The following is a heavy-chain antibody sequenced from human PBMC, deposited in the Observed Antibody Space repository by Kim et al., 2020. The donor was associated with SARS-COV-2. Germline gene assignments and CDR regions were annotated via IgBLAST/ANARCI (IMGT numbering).Heavy chain of an antibody. CDR3: AIRIAARPGGIAVAGPHDAFVI. J-gene: IGHJ3*02. V-gene: IGHV5-51*01. CDR1: GYSFTSYW. CDR2: IYPGDSDT. Sequence: GESLQISCKGSGYSFTSYWIGWVRQMPGKGLEWMGIIYPGDSDTRYSPSFQGQVTISADKSISTAYLQWSSLKASDTAMYYCAIRIAARPGGIAVAGPHDAFVIWGQGTMGTVSS. D-gene: IGHD6-19*01.